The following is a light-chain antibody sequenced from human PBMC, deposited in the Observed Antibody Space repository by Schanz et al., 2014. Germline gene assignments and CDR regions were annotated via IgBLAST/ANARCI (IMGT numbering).Light chain of an antibody. CDR2: GAS. J-gene: IGKJ4*01. CDR3: QQYGSLPRT. V-gene: IGKV3-20*01. Sequence: EIVMTQSPVTLSVSPGERATLSCRASQSVSSNLAWFQQKPGQAPRLLIYGASSRATGIPARFSGSGSGTDFTLTISRLEPEDFAVYYCQQYGSLPRTFGGGTNVEIK. CDR1: QSVSSN.